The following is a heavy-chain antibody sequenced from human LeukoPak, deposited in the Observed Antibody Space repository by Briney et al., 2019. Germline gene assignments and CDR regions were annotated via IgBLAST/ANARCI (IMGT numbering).Heavy chain of an antibody. Sequence: PGGSLRLSCAASGFTVSSNYMRWVRQAPGKGLEWVSVIYSGGSTYYADSVKGRFTISRDNSKNTLYLQMNSLRAEDTAVYYCARGLILWFGEFDYYYYGMDVWGQGTSVTVSS. J-gene: IGHJ6*02. D-gene: IGHD3-10*01. CDR1: GFTVSSNY. V-gene: IGHV3-66*02. CDR2: IYSGGST. CDR3: ARGLILWFGEFDYYYYGMDV.